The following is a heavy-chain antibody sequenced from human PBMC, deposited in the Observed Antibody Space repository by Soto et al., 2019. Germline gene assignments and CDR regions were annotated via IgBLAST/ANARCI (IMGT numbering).Heavy chain of an antibody. CDR2: MNSNSGNT. CDR3: ARADGSSHDAFDV. Sequence: ASVKVSCKASGYTFTGYDIHRARQATGQGLEWLGWMNSNSGNTGYGEKFQGRVTVTRNTSISTDYMELSSLRSEDTAVYYCARADGSSHDAFDVWGQGTMVTVS. D-gene: IGHD1-26*01. CDR1: GYTFTGYD. J-gene: IGHJ3*01. V-gene: IGHV1-8*01.